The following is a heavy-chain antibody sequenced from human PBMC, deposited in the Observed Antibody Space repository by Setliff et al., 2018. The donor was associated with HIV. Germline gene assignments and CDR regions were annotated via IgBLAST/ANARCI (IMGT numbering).Heavy chain of an antibody. J-gene: IGHJ4*02. Sequence: SETLSLTCAVYGGSFSGYYWGWIRQPPGKGLEWIGEINHSGSTNYNPSLKSRVTISVDTSKKQFSLKLSSVTAADTAVYYCARRPYYFDYWGQGTLVTVSS. V-gene: IGHV4-34*01. CDR3: ARRPYYFDY. CDR2: INHSGST. CDR1: GGSFSGYY.